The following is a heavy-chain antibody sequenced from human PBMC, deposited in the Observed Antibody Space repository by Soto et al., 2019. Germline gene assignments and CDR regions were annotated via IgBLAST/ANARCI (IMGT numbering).Heavy chain of an antibody. CDR2: INPSGGST. CDR3: ARLLGATDYYYFYGMDV. V-gene: IGHV1-46*01. Sequence: ASVKVSFKASGYTFSSYYMHWVRQAPGQGLEWMGIINPSGGSTSYAQKFQGRVTMTRDTSTSTVYMELSSLRSEDTAVYYCARLLGATDYYYFYGMDVWGQGTTVTVSS. CDR1: GYTFSSYY. D-gene: IGHD1-26*01. J-gene: IGHJ6*02.